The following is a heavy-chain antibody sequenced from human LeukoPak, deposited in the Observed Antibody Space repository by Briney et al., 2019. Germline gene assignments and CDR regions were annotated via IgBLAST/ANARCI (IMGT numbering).Heavy chain of an antibody. V-gene: IGHV3-21*01. D-gene: IGHD4-17*01. J-gene: IGHJ4*02. Sequence: PGGSLRLSCAASGFTFSTFGMNWVRQAPGKGLEWVSSISSSSSFIYYADSVKGRFTISRDNAKNSLYLQMNSLRAEDTAVYYCATYGDYPEGMDYWGQGTLVTVSS. CDR3: ATYGDYPEGMDY. CDR1: GFTFSTFG. CDR2: ISSSSSFI.